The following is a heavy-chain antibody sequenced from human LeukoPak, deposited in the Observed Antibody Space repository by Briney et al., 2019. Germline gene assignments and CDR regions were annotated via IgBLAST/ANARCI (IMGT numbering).Heavy chain of an antibody. Sequence: GGSLRLSCAASEFTFSTYLMTWVRQAPGKGLEWVANIKQDGSEKYYADSVRGRFTISRDDGKKSLYLQMNSLRVEDTAVYYCAGERPSSSWYDFWGQGTLVTVS. J-gene: IGHJ5*01. CDR1: EFTFSTYL. V-gene: IGHV3-7*01. CDR2: IKQDGSEK. D-gene: IGHD6-13*01. CDR3: AGERPSSSWYDF.